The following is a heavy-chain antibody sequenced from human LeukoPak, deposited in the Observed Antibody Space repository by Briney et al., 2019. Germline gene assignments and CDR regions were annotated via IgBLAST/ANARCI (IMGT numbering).Heavy chain of an antibody. CDR2: ITGSGGNT. CDR3: AKWGDYDVLTGDYVSDY. D-gene: IGHD3-9*01. V-gene: IGHV3-23*01. J-gene: IGHJ4*02. Sequence: GGSLRLSCAASGFTFSNYAMSWVRQAPGEGLEWLSAITGSGGNTYYADSVKGRFTISRDNSKNTVFLQMNSLRAEDTAVYYCAKWGDYDVLTGDYVSDYWGQGTLVTVSS. CDR1: GFTFSNYA.